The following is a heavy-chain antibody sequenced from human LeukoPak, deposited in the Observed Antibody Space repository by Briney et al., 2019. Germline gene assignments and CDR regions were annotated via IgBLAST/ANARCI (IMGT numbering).Heavy chain of an antibody. Sequence: PGGSLPLSCAASGFTFSSYGMHWVRQAPGKGLEWVAVILYDGSNKYYADSVKGRFTISRDNSKNTLYLQMNSLRAEDTAVYFCAKRGVVIRVILVGFHKEAYYFDSWGQGALVTVSS. V-gene: IGHV3-30*18. CDR2: ILYDGSNK. CDR3: AKRGVVIRVILVGFHKEAYYFDS. CDR1: GFTFSSYG. D-gene: IGHD3-22*01. J-gene: IGHJ4*02.